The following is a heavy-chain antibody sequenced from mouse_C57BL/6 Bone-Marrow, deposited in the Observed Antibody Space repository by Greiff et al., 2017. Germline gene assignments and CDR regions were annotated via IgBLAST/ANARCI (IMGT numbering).Heavy chain of an antibody. Sequence: VQLQQSGPELVKPGASVKISCKASGYSFTGYYMNWVKQSPEKSLEWIGEINPSTGGTTYNQKFKAKATLTVDKSSSTAYMQLKSLTSEDSAVYYCARSPYDLDYWGQGTTLTVSS. CDR2: INPSTGGT. J-gene: IGHJ2*01. V-gene: IGHV1-42*01. CDR3: ARSPYDLDY. CDR1: GYSFTGYY. D-gene: IGHD2-3*01.